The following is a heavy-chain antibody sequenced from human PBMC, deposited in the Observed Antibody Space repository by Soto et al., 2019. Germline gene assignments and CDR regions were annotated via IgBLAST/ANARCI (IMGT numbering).Heavy chain of an antibody. Sequence: EVQLVESGGGLVQPGGSLRLSCVASGFTFSNYTMHWVRQPPGKGLEYVSAIRNNGGNTVYANSVRGRFTISRDNSRNTLYLQMGSLRPEDMAVYYCASDFVKGTSWYGIGDLWGQGTLVTFSS. CDR1: GFTFSNYT. CDR3: ASDFVKGTSWYGIGDL. CDR2: IRNNGGNT. J-gene: IGHJ5*02. D-gene: IGHD6-13*01. V-gene: IGHV3-64*01.